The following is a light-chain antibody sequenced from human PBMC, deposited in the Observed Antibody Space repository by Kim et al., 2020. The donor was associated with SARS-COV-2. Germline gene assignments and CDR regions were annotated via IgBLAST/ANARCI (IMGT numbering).Light chain of an antibody. V-gene: IGLV1-40*01. CDR1: SSNIGTGYD. CDR3: QSYDSSLSGYV. Sequence: QSVLTQPPSVSGAPGQGVTISCTGSSSNIGTGYDVHWYQQLPRTAPKLLIYGNNNRPSGIPDRFSGSKSGTSASLAITGLQADDEADYYCQSYDSSLSGYVFGTGTKVTVL. J-gene: IGLJ1*01. CDR2: GNN.